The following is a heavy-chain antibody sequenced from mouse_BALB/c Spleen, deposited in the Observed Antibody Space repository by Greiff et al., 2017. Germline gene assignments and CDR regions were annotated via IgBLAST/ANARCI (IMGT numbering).Heavy chain of an antibody. D-gene: IGHD1-1*01. Sequence: EVHLVESGGGLVQPGGSLRLSCATSGFTFTDYYMSWVRQPPGKALEWLGFIRNKANGYTTEYSASVKGRFTISRDNSQSILYLQMNTLRAEDSATYYCARDYGRSFDYWGQGTTLTVSS. J-gene: IGHJ2*01. CDR1: GFTFTDYY. V-gene: IGHV7-3*02. CDR2: IRNKANGYTT. CDR3: ARDYGRSFDY.